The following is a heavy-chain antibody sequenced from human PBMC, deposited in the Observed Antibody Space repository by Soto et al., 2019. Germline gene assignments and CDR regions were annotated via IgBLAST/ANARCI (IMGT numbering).Heavy chain of an antibody. D-gene: IGHD2-8*01. J-gene: IGHJ3*02. CDR1: GFTFSSYS. CDR2: ISSSSSYI. V-gene: IGHV3-21*01. Sequence: EVQLVESGGGLVKPGGSLRLSCAASGFTFSSYSMNWVRQAPGKGLEWVSSISSSSSYIYYADSVKGRFTISRDNAKNSLYLQMNSLRAEDTAVYYCAREGTVYSAFDIWGQGTMVTVSS. CDR3: AREGTVYSAFDI.